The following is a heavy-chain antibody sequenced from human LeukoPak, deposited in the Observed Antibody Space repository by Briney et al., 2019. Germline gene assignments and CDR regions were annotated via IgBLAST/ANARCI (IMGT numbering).Heavy chain of an antibody. Sequence: PSETLSLTCAVSGGSISSSNWWNWVRQPPGKGLEWIGYIYYSGSTYYNPSLKSRVTISVDTSKNQFSLKLSSVTAADTAVYYCARSTFSWFDPWGQGTLVTVSS. J-gene: IGHJ5*02. CDR2: IYYSGST. CDR3: ARSTFSWFDP. V-gene: IGHV4-30-4*01. CDR1: GGSISSSNW. D-gene: IGHD3-16*01.